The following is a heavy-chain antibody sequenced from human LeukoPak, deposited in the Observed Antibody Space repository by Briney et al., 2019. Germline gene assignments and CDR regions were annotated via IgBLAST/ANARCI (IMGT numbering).Heavy chain of an antibody. V-gene: IGHV1-58*02. CDR1: GFTFTSSA. D-gene: IGHD2-2*01. Sequence: SVNVSCKASGFTFTSSAMQGVRQARGQHLAWMGWIVVGSGNTNYAQKFQERVTITRDMSTSTAYLELSSLRSEDTAVYYCAAGYCSSTSCYEIDAFDIWGQGTMVTVSS. CDR2: IVVGSGNT. CDR3: AAGYCSSTSCYEIDAFDI. J-gene: IGHJ3*02.